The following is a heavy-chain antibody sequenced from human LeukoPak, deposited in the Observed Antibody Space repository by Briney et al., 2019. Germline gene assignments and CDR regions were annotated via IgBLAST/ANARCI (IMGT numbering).Heavy chain of an antibody. V-gene: IGHV3-15*01. J-gene: IGHJ4*02. D-gene: IGHD5-18*01. CDR1: GFTVSSNS. CDR3: AHRDTTMVRVDY. Sequence: GGSLRLSCAASGFTVSSNSMSWVRQARGKGLEWVGRIKSKTDGGTTDYAAPVKGRFTISRDDSKTTLYLQMNSLTTEDTAVYFCAHRDTTMVRVDYWGQGTLVTVSS. CDR2: IKSKTDGGTT.